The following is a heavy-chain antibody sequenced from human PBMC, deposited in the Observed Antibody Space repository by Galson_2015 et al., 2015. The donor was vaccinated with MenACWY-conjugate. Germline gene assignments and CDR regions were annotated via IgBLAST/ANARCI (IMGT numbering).Heavy chain of an antibody. CDR3: GRVRIVFAY. J-gene: IGHJ4*02. Sequence: SLRLSCAASGFTFNANYMDWVRPVPGKGLEWVDRIRNKDNSYTSEYAASVRSRFSTSRDNSKNSLYLQMNSLKTEDPAVYYCGRVRIVFAYWGQGTLVTVSS. CDR1: GFTFNANY. D-gene: IGHD1-26*01. CDR2: IRNKDNSYTS. V-gene: IGHV3-72*01.